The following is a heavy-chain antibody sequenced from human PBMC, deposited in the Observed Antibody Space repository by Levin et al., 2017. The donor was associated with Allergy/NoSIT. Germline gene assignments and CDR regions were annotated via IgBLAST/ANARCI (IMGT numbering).Heavy chain of an antibody. CDR2: IFYSGDA. Sequence: SQTLSLTCSVSGDSMKSGDFYWSWIRQSPGKGLEWVGGIFYSGDAYYNPSLKSRTTISLDTAKTQFSLKVTAVTAADTGIYYCARGFYDSSGDSSGYWFDPWGHGTQVTVAS. CDR1: GDSMKSGDFY. D-gene: IGHD3-22*01. CDR3: ARGFYDSSGDSSGYWFDP. V-gene: IGHV4-30-4*01. J-gene: IGHJ5*02.